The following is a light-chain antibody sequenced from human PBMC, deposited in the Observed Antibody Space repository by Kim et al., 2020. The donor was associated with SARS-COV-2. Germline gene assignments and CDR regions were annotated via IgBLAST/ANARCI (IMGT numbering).Light chain of an antibody. CDR3: NSRDSSGNPWV. Sequence: ALGQTVRITCQGHSLRSYYASWYQQKPGQAPVLVIYGKNNRPSGIPDRFSGSSSGNTASLTITGAQAEDEADYYCNSRDSSGNPWVFGGGTKLTVL. J-gene: IGLJ3*02. V-gene: IGLV3-19*01. CDR1: SLRSYY. CDR2: GKN.